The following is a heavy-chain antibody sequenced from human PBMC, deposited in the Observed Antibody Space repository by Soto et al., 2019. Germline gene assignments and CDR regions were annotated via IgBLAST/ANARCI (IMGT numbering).Heavy chain of an antibody. Sequence: SVKVSCKASGFTFTSSAVQWVRQARGQRLEWIGWIVVGSGNTNYAQKFQERVTITRDMSTSTAYMELSSLRSEDTAVYYCAAVAGSYRNTGRFDFWGQGTLVNVSS. J-gene: IGHJ4*02. V-gene: IGHV1-58*01. D-gene: IGHD1-26*01. CDR2: IVVGSGNT. CDR1: GFTFTSSA. CDR3: AAVAGSYRNTGRFDF.